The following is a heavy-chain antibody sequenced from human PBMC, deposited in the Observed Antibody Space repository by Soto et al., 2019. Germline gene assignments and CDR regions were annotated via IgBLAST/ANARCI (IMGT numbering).Heavy chain of an antibody. Sequence: GGSLRLSCAASGFTFSSYAMSWVRQAPGKGLEWVSAISGSGGSTYYADSVKGRFTISRDNSKNTLYLQMNSLRAEDTAVYYCAKDLRPYGYTTADYYYGMDVWGQGTTVTVSS. CDR3: AKDLRPYGYTTADYYYGMDV. D-gene: IGHD5-18*01. V-gene: IGHV3-23*01. J-gene: IGHJ6*02. CDR2: ISGSGGST. CDR1: GFTFSSYA.